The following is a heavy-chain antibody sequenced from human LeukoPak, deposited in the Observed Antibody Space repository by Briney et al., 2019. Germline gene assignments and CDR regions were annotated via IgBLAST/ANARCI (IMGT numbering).Heavy chain of an antibody. Sequence: GASVKVSCQASGYTFTGYCIHWVRQAPGQGLEWTGWIDPNSGGTNYAQRFQGRVTMTRDTSISTAYMELSRLRSDDTAVYYCARDRTNTGLDLWHWGQGTLVTVSS. J-gene: IGHJ4*02. CDR1: GYTFTGYC. V-gene: IGHV1-2*02. D-gene: IGHD2-8*01. CDR3: ARDRTNTGLDLWH. CDR2: IDPNSGGT.